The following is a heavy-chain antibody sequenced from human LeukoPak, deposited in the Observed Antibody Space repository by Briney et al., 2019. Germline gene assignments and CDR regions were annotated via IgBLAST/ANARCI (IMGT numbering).Heavy chain of an antibody. D-gene: IGHD2-21*02. CDR3: ARVSYGYCGGDCYFLSAGSVDWFDP. J-gene: IGHJ5*02. V-gene: IGHV6-1*01. Sequence: SQTLSLTCAISGDSVSSHSAAWNWIRQSPSRGLEWLGRTYYRSKWYNDYAVSVKSRITINPDTSKNQFSLQLNSVTPEDTAVYYCARVSYGYCGGDCYFLSAGSVDWFDPWGQGTLVTVSS. CDR2: TYYRSKWYN. CDR1: GDSVSSHSAA.